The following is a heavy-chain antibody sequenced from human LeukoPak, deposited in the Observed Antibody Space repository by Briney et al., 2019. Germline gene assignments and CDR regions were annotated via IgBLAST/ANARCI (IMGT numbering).Heavy chain of an antibody. CDR3: ARFNLPHYYDSRRDDAFDI. D-gene: IGHD3-22*01. CDR1: GFTFTSYG. J-gene: IGHJ3*02. CDR2: IIPIFGTA. Sequence: PGGSLRLSCAASGFTFTSYGISWVRQAPGQGLEWMGGIIPIFGTANYAQKFQGRVTITADKSTSTAYMELSSLRSEDTAVYYCARFNLPHYYDSRRDDAFDIWGQGTMVTVSS. V-gene: IGHV1-69*06.